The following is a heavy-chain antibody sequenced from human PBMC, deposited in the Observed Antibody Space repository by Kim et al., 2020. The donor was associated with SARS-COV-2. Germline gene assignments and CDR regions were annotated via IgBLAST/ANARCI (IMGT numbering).Heavy chain of an antibody. V-gene: IGHV1-69*13. J-gene: IGHJ5*02. D-gene: IGHD3-9*01. CDR1: GGTFSSYA. CDR2: IIPIFGTA. Sequence: SVKVSCKASGGTFSSYAISWVRQAPGQGLEWMGGIIPIFGTANYAQKFQGRVTITADESTSTAYMELSSLRSEDTAVYYCARGITYYDILTGEKRYNWFDPWGQGTLVTVSS. CDR3: ARGITYYDILTGEKRYNWFDP.